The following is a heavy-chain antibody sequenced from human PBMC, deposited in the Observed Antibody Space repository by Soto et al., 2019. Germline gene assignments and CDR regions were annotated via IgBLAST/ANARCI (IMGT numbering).Heavy chain of an antibody. D-gene: IGHD4-17*01. CDR1: GITFRSHA. V-gene: IGHV3-23*01. J-gene: IGHJ4*02. CDR3: AKATTVTTEGDFDY. CDR2: ISSSGAST. Sequence: EVQLLESGGGLVQPGGSLRLSCEVSGITFRSHAMTWVRQAPGKGLEWVSGISSSGASTYYADSVKGLFTISRDNSKNTLYLQMNSLRGEDTAVYYCAKATTVTTEGDFDYWGQGTLVTVSS.